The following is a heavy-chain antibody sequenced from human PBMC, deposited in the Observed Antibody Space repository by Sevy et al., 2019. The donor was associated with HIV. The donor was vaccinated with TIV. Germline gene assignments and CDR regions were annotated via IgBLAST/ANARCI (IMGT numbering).Heavy chain of an antibody. J-gene: IGHJ4*02. CDR1: GFTFSSYA. CDR2: ISGSGGST. V-gene: IGHV3-23*01. D-gene: IGHD3-22*01. CDR3: TKTNYYDCSGSSIGDYFDY. Sequence: GGSLRLSCAASGFTFSSYAMSWVRQAPGKGLEWVSAISGSGGSTYYADSVKGRFTISRDNSKSTLYLQMNSLRAEDTAVYYCTKTNYYDCSGSSIGDYFDYWGQGTLVTVSS.